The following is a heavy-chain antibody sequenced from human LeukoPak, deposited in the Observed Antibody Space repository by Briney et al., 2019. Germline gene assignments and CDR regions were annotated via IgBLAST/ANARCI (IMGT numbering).Heavy chain of an antibody. V-gene: IGHV1-18*01. D-gene: IGHD3-22*01. Sequence: GASVKVSCKASGYTFTSYGISWVRQAPGQGLEWMGWISAYNGNTNYAQKLQGRVTMTTDTSTSTAYMELRSLRSDDTAVYYCATLVRNYYDSSGDAFDIWGQGTMVTVSS. CDR2: ISAYNGNT. J-gene: IGHJ3*02. CDR3: ATLVRNYYDSSGDAFDI. CDR1: GYTFTSYG.